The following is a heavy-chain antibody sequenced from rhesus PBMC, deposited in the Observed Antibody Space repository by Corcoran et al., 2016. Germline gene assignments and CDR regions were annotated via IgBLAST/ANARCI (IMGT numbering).Heavy chain of an antibody. CDR2: IGGSSGSP. CDR1: GGSIRGYH. CDR3: ARRENYEDDYGYYP. Sequence: QVQLQESGAGRGKPPETLALTCAVLGGSIRGYHWNWIRTPPGKGLDWIGYIGGSSGSPYYNPSLKSRVTISTDTSKNQFSLKLSSVTAADTAVYYCARRENYEDDYGYYPWGQGVLVTVSS. V-gene: IGHV4-165*02. D-gene: IGHD3-9*01. J-gene: IGHJ4*01.